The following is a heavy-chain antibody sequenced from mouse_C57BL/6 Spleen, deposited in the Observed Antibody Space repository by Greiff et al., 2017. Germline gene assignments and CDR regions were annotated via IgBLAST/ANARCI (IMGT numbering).Heavy chain of an antibody. CDR2: ISSGGSYT. CDR1: GFTFSSYG. V-gene: IGHV5-6*01. Sequence: EVNVVESGGDLVKPGGSLKLSCAASGFTFSSYGMSWVRQTPDKRLEWVATISSGGSYTYYPDSVQGRFTISRYNAKNTLYLQMSSLKSEDTSMYYCARLNYSGSSLYYFDYWGQGTTLTVSS. CDR3: ARLNYSGSSLYYFDY. D-gene: IGHD1-1*01. J-gene: IGHJ2*01.